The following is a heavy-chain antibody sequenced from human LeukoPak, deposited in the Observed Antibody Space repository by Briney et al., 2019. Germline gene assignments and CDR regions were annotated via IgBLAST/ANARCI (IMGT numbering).Heavy chain of an antibody. V-gene: IGHV1-18*01. Sequence: ASVKVSCKASGYTFTSYGISWVRQAPGQGLEWMGWISAYNGNTNYAQKLQGRVTMTTDTSTSTAYMELRSLRSDDTAVYYCARGGYDFWSGYYIWERNTFDYWGQGTLVTVSS. J-gene: IGHJ4*02. CDR1: GYTFTSYG. CDR3: ARGGYDFWSGYYIWERNTFDY. D-gene: IGHD3-3*01. CDR2: ISAYNGNT.